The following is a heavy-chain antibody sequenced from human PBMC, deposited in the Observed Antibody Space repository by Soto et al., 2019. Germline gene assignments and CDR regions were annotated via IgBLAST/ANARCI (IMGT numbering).Heavy chain of an antibody. D-gene: IGHD1-26*01. J-gene: IGHJ5*01. CDR3: VRLIGNSWLDF. V-gene: IGHV4-4*08. CDR1: GGSISSYY. CDR2: VSSTGST. Sequence: PXXTLSLPFAVSGGSISSYYWSWIRQPPGKGLEWIVSVSSTGSTVFNPSLTSRVTVSLDTSKNQFSLHLNHVTPEDTAVYYCVRLIGNSWLDFWGQGTLVTVLL.